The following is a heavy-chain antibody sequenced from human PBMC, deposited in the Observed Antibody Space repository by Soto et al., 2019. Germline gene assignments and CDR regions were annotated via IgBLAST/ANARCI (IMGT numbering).Heavy chain of an antibody. D-gene: IGHD2-2*01. J-gene: IGHJ6*02. CDR3: ARDWDGYCSSTSCNSPYGTDV. V-gene: IGHV3-21*01. Sequence: PGGSVRLSCAASGFPFSSYSMNLVRQSPGKGLEWVSSISSSSSYVYYADSVKGRFTISRDNAKNSLYLQMNSLRAEDTAVYYCARDWDGYCSSTSCNSPYGTDVSGQGTTVTVSS. CDR2: ISSSSSYV. CDR1: GFPFSSYS.